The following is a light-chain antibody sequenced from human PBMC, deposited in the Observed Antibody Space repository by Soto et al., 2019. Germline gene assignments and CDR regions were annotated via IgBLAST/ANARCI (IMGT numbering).Light chain of an antibody. Sequence: EIVLTQSPATLSLSPGERATLSCTASQSVNSYLAWYQQKPGQAPRLLIYDASNRATGIPARFSGSGSGTDFTLTISSLEPEDFAVYYCQQRSNWPLTFGGGTKV. J-gene: IGKJ4*01. CDR2: DAS. CDR3: QQRSNWPLT. CDR1: QSVNSY. V-gene: IGKV3-11*01.